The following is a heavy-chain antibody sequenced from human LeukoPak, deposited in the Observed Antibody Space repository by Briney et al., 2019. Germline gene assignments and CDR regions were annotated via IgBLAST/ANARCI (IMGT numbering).Heavy chain of an antibody. CDR1: GFTFSSHT. J-gene: IGHJ4*02. CDR2: IASDGAWT. D-gene: IGHD1-26*01. CDR3: VKDLSGTYSFDY. V-gene: IGHV3-64*05. Sequence: GGSLRLSCSASGFTFSSHTMHWVRQAPGKGLEYVSSIASDGAWTYYADSVKGRFTISRDNSKNTLYVQMSSLRVEDSALYHCVKDLSGTYSFDYWGQGTLVTVFS.